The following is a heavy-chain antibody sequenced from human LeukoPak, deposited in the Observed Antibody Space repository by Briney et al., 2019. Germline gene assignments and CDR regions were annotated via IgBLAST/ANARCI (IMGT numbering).Heavy chain of an antibody. J-gene: IGHJ4*02. Sequence: ASVKVSCKASGYTFTGYGISWVRQAPGQGLEWMGWISGHNRNTNYAQSLQGRVAMTTDASTATAYMELRSLRSDDTAVYYCAREYCDTRRCYGGDYCGQGTLVTVSS. CDR2: ISGHNRNT. V-gene: IGHV1-18*01. CDR3: AREYCDTRRCYGGDY. CDR1: GYTFTGYG. D-gene: IGHD2-2*01.